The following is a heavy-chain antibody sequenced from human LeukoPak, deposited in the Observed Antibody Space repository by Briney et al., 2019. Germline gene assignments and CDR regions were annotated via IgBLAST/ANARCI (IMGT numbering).Heavy chain of an antibody. CDR1: GGSISSSY. CDR2: IYYSGST. Sequence: PSETLSPTCTVSGGSISSSYWSWIRQPPGKGLEWIGYIYYSGSTNYNPSLKSRVTISVDTAKNQFSLKVSSVTAADTAVYYCAGDDGGPNWFDPWGQGTLVTVSS. D-gene: IGHD4-23*01. CDR3: AGDDGGPNWFDP. V-gene: IGHV4-59*01. J-gene: IGHJ5*02.